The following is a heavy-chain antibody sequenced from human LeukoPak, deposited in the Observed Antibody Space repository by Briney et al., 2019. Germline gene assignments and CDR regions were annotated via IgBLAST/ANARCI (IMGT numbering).Heavy chain of an antibody. D-gene: IGHD3-22*01. V-gene: IGHV3-66*01. Sequence: GSLRLSCAASGFTFSSYSMNWVRQAPGKGLEWVSVIYSGGSTYYADSVKGRFTISRDNSKNTLYLQMNSLRAEDTAVYYCASPYDCYDSSPLGYWGQGTLVTVSS. CDR2: IYSGGST. CDR1: GFTFSSYS. J-gene: IGHJ4*02. CDR3: ASPYDCYDSSPLGY.